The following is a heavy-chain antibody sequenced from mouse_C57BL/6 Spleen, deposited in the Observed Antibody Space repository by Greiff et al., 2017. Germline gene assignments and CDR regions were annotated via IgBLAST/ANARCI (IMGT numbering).Heavy chain of an antibody. Sequence: QVQLQQSGAELVKPGASVKISCKASGYAFSSYWMHWVKQRPGKGLEWIGQIYPGDGDTNYNGKFKGKATLTADKSSSTAYMQLSSLTSEDSAVYFCAQVTSVVEAMDYWGQGTSVTVSS. D-gene: IGHD1-1*01. CDR1: GYAFSSYW. CDR3: AQVTSVVEAMDY. CDR2: IYPGDGDT. J-gene: IGHJ4*01. V-gene: IGHV1-80*01.